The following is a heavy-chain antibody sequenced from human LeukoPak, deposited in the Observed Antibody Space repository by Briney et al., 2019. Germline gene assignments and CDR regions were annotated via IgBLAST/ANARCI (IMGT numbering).Heavy chain of an antibody. CDR3: ARDGYYDSSGYRDY. D-gene: IGHD3-22*01. Sequence: PSETLSLTCTVSGGSISSGSYYWSWIRQPAGKGLEWIGRIYTRGSTNYNPSLKSRVTISIDSSKNQFSLKLSSVTAADTAVYYCARDGYYDSSGYRDYWGQGTLVTVSS. V-gene: IGHV4-61*02. J-gene: IGHJ4*02. CDR1: GGSISSGSYY. CDR2: IYTRGST.